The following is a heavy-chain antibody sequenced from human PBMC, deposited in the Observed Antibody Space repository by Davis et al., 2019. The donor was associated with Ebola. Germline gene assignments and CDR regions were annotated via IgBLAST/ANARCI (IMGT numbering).Heavy chain of an antibody. CDR2: ISGSGGST. CDR1: GFTFSSYA. J-gene: IGHJ4*02. Sequence: GESLKISCAASGFTFSSYAMSWVRQAPGKGLEWVSAISGSGGSTYYADSVKGRFTISRDNSKNTLYLQMNSLRAEDTAVYYCAKQDYDILTGYVTVEDYWGQGTLVTVSS. V-gene: IGHV3-23*01. CDR3: AKQDYDILTGYVTVEDY. D-gene: IGHD3-9*01.